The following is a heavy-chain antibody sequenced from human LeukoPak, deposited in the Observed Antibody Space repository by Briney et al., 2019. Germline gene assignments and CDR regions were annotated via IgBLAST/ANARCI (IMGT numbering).Heavy chain of an antibody. CDR3: AKGTGDYYDSSALCDY. CDR1: GFTFSSYA. D-gene: IGHD3-22*01. CDR2: ISGSGGST. V-gene: IGHV3-23*01. Sequence: GGSLRLSCAASGFTFSSYAMSWVRQAPGKGLEWVSAISGSGGSTYYADSVKGRFTISRDNSKNTLYLQMNSLRAEDTAVYYCAKGTGDYYDSSALCDYWGQGTLVTVSS. J-gene: IGHJ4*02.